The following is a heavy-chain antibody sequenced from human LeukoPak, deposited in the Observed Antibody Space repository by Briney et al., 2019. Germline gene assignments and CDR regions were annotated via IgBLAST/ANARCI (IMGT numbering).Heavy chain of an antibody. CDR2: LSYDGIDE. V-gene: IGHV3-30-3*01. D-gene: IGHD3-16*01. Sequence: GGSLRLSCEGSGFNFSSFAVHWVRQAPGRGLEWVAVLSYDGIDEFFADSVKGRFTISRDNSKRTLYLQMSSVRLEDTAVYYCARAIGGGERLDFWGQGTPVIVSS. CDR3: ARAIGGGERLDF. J-gene: IGHJ4*02. CDR1: GFNFSSFA.